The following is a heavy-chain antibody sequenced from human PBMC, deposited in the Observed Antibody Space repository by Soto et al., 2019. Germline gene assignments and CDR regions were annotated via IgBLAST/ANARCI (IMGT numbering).Heavy chain of an antibody. V-gene: IGHV3-21*01. J-gene: IGHJ4*02. Sequence: EVQLVESGGGLVKPGGSLRLSCAASGFTFSSYSMNWVRQAPGKGLEWVSSISSSSSYIYYADSVKGRFTISRDNAKNSLYLQMYSLRAEDTAVYYCARDRIAARTHFDYWGQGTLVSVSS. D-gene: IGHD6-6*01. CDR2: ISSSSSYI. CDR3: ARDRIAARTHFDY. CDR1: GFTFSSYS.